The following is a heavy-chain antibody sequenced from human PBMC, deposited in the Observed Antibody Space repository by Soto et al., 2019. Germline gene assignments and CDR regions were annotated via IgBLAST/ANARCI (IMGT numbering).Heavy chain of an antibody. D-gene: IGHD1-1*01. CDR3: ARGRYGDY. Sequence: GAQVKKPGASVKVSCKASGYTFTSYGITWVRQAPGQGLEWMGWISAHNGNTDCAQKLQGRVIVTRDTSTSTAYMGLRSLRSVDTAVYYCARGRYGDYWGHGALVTVSS. CDR1: GYTFTSYG. CDR2: ISAHNGNT. V-gene: IGHV1-18*01. J-gene: IGHJ4*01.